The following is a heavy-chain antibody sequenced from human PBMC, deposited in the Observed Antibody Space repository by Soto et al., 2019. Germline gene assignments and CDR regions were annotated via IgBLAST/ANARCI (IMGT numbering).Heavy chain of an antibody. J-gene: IGHJ3*02. V-gene: IGHV3-7*05. CDR1: GFTFSSYW. CDR3: ARERQESLPNSIAAFYYAFDI. D-gene: IGHD6-6*01. CDR2: IKQDGSEK. Sequence: GGSLRLSCAASGFTFSSYWMSWVRQAPGKGLEWVANIKQDGSEKYYVDSVKGRFTISRDNAKNSLYLQMNSLRAEDTAVYYCARERQESLPNSIAAFYYAFDIWGQGTMVTVSS.